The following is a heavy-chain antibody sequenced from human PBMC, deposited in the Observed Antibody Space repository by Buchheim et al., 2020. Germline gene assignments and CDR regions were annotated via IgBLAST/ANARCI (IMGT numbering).Heavy chain of an antibody. J-gene: IGHJ6*02. CDR2: IIPILGIA. Sequence: QVQLVQSGAEVKKPGSSVKVSCKASGGTFSSYTISWVRQAPGQGLEWMGRIIPILGIANYAQKFQGRVTITADKSTSTAYMELSSLRSEDTAVYYCARVGSSSDYFYYYYGMDVWGQGTT. CDR3: ARVGSSSDYFYYYYGMDV. V-gene: IGHV1-69*02. CDR1: GGTFSSYT. D-gene: IGHD6-13*01.